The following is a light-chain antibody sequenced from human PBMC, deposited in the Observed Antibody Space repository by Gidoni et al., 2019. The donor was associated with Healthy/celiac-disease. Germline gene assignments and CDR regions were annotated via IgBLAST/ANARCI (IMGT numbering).Light chain of an antibody. CDR1: QTLLHSNGYNY. Sequence: DIVMTQSLLSLPVTPGEPASISCRSSQTLLHSNGYNYLDWYLQKPGQSPQLLIYLGSNRASGVPDRCSGSGSGKDFTLKISRVEAEDVGVYYCMQALQTPTFGGGTKVEIK. V-gene: IGKV2-28*01. CDR2: LGS. CDR3: MQALQTPT. J-gene: IGKJ4*01.